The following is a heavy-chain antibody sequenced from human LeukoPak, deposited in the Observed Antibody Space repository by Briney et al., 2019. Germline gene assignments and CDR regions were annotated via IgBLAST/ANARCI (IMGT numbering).Heavy chain of an antibody. Sequence: PSETLSLTCTVSGVSISSSNSYWGWIPHPPGKGLEWIGSIYYSGNTYYNASIKSRVTISIDTSKNQFSLKLTSVTAADTAVYYCARQTGSGLFILPGGQGTLVTVSS. V-gene: IGHV4-39*01. J-gene: IGHJ4*02. D-gene: IGHD3/OR15-3a*01. CDR1: GVSISSSNSY. CDR2: IYYSGNT. CDR3: ARQTGSGLFILP.